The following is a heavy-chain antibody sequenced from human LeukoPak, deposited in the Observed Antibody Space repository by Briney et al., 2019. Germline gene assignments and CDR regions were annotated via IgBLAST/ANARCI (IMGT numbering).Heavy chain of an antibody. J-gene: IGHJ4*02. CDR1: GYTFTGYY. CDR2: INPNSGST. CDR3: AMYSSGWYLYDFDY. D-gene: IGHD6-19*01. V-gene: IGHV1-2*06. Sequence: ASVKVSCKASGYTFTGYYMHWVRQAPGQGLEWMGRINPNSGSTNYAQKFQGRVTMTRDTSISTAYMELSRLRSDDTAVYYCAMYSSGWYLYDFDYWGQGTLVTVSS.